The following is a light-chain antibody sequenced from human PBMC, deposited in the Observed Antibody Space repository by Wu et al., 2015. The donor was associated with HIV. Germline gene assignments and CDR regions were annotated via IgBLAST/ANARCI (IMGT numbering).Light chain of an antibody. V-gene: IGKV3-11*01. CDR2: GSS. Sequence: EIVLTQSPGTLSLSPGERATLSCRASQSVSSHLAWFQQKPGQAPRLLIYGSSNRATGIPARFSGSGSGTDFTLTISSLEPEDFAVYYCQQRSSWPWTFGQGTKVEIK. J-gene: IGKJ1*01. CDR1: QSVSSH. CDR3: QQRSSWPWT.